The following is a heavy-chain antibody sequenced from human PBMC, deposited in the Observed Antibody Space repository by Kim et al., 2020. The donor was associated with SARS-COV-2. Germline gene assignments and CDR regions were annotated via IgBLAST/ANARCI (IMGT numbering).Heavy chain of an antibody. CDR3: VRSRNGYSGGWERPDFDY. Sequence: GGSLRLSCSASGLTFSAFAMHWVRQAPGKGLVYVSGIRSNGGSTYYADSVKGRFTISRDNSENTLYLQMSSLRPDDTAVYYCVRSRNGYSGGWERPDFDYWGQGTLVTVSS. J-gene: IGHJ4*02. V-gene: IGHV3-64D*09. D-gene: IGHD6-19*01. CDR1: GLTFSAFA. CDR2: IRSNGGST.